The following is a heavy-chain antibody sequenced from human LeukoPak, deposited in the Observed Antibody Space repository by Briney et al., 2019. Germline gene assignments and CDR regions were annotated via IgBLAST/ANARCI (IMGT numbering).Heavy chain of an antibody. J-gene: IGHJ4*02. CDR2: IKQDGSEK. CDR1: GFNFASYW. D-gene: IGHD3-10*01. Sequence: GGSLRLSCGGPGFNFASYWMTWVRQAPGKGLEWVANIKQDGSEKHFVDSVKGRFTISRDNAKNSLYLQMNSLRAEDTAVYYCAKRASGSGTSLYYFDYWGQGTLVTVSS. CDR3: AKRASGSGTSLYYFDY. V-gene: IGHV3-7*03.